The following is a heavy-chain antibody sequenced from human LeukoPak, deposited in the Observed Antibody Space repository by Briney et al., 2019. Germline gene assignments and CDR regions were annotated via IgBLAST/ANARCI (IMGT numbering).Heavy chain of an antibody. CDR2: ISHSGST. Sequence: PSETLSLTCTVSGGSISSYYWSWIRQPPGKGLEWIGYISHSGSTNYNPSLKSRVTTSVDTSKNHFSLKLTSVTAADTAVYYCARQGYSSGWYNWFDPWGQGTLVTVSS. J-gene: IGHJ5*02. D-gene: IGHD6-19*01. CDR3: ARQGYSSGWYNWFDP. V-gene: IGHV4-59*08. CDR1: GGSISSYY.